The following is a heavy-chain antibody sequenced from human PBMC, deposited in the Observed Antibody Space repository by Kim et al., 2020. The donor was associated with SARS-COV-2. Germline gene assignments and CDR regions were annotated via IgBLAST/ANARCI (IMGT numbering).Heavy chain of an antibody. V-gene: IGHV1-18*01. J-gene: IGHJ1*01. D-gene: IGHD3-3*01. CDR1: GYTFTSYV. Sequence: ASVKVSCKASGYTFTSYVISWVRQAPGQWLEWRGWISAYNGNTNYAQKLHGRVTMTTDTSTSTADMSLRSLRYEDTGGYYCAVSTYDFWCGYPAAYFQHWG. CDR3: AVSTYDFWCGYPAAYFQH. CDR2: ISAYNGNT.